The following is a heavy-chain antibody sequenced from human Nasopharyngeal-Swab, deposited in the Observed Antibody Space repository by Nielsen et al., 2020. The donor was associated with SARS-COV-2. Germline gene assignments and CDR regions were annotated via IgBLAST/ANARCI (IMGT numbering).Heavy chain of an antibody. J-gene: IGHJ6*02. CDR2: ISYDGSNK. CDR3: AKDPGGGGMDV. V-gene: IGHV3-30*18. D-gene: IGHD3-10*01. Sequence: GESLKISCAASGFTFSSYGMHWVRQAPGKGLEWVAVISYDGSNKYYADSVKGRFTISRDNSKNTLYLQMNSLRAEDTAVYYCAKDPGGGGMDVWGQGTTVTASS. CDR1: GFTFSSYG.